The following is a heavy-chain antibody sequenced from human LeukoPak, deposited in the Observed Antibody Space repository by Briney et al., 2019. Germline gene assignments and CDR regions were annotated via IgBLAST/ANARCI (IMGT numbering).Heavy chain of an antibody. D-gene: IGHD3-22*01. CDR2: INHSGST. J-gene: IGHJ4*02. V-gene: IGHV4-34*01. CDR3: ASGVYYYDSSGYYRPLDTGY. Sequence: SETLSLTCAVYGGSFSGYYWSWIRQPPGKGLEWIGEINHSGSTNYNPSLKSRVTISVGTSKNQFSLKLSSVTAADTAVYYCASGVYYYDSSGYYRPLDTGYWGQGTLVTVSS. CDR1: GGSFSGYY.